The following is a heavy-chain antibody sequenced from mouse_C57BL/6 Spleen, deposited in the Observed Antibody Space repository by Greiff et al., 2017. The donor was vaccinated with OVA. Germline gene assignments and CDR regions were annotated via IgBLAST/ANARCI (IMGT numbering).Heavy chain of an antibody. CDR1: GFTFSDYY. CDR3: ARRYDYDWYFDV. CDR2: ISNGGGST. V-gene: IGHV5-12*01. J-gene: IGHJ1*03. Sequence: EVNVVESGGGLVQPGGSLKLSCAASGFTFSDYYMYWVRQTPEKRLEWVAYISNGGGSTYYPDTVKGRFTISRDNAKNTLYLQMSRLKSEDTAMYYCARRYDYDWYFDVWGTGTTVTVSS. D-gene: IGHD2-4*01.